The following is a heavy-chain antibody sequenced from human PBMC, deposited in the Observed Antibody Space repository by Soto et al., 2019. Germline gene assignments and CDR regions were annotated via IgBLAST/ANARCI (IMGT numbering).Heavy chain of an antibody. CDR2: ISYDGSNK. J-gene: IGHJ6*02. Sequence: GGSLRLSCAASGFTFSSYAMHWVRQAPGKGLEWVAVISYDGSNKYYANSVKGRFTISRDNSKNTLYLQMNSLRAEDTAVYYCARGGHSTSYYYYYGMDVWGQGTMVTVSS. D-gene: IGHD6-6*01. CDR3: ARGGHSTSYYYYYGMDV. CDR1: GFTFSSYA. V-gene: IGHV3-30-3*01.